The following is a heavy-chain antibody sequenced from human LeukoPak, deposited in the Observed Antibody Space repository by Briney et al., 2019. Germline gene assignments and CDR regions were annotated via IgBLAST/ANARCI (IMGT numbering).Heavy chain of an antibody. V-gene: IGHV3-53*01. Sequence: PGGSLRLSCAASGFTFSSYAMSWVRQAPGKGLEWVSIIYSDGSTYYADSVKGRFTISRDNSKNTLYLQMNSLRAGDTAVYYCARDPGYNYGYDYWGQGTLVTVSS. CDR3: ARDPGYNYGYDY. J-gene: IGHJ4*02. CDR1: GFTFSSYA. CDR2: IYSDGST. D-gene: IGHD5-18*01.